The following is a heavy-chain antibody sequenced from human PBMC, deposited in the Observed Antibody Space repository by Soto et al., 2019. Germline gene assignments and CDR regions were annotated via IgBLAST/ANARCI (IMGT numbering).Heavy chain of an antibody. D-gene: IGHD6-19*01. CDR1: GYSFSSYG. J-gene: IGHJ5*02. CDR3: ARSTVAGTENWFDP. Sequence: ASVKVSCKASGYSFSSYGIHWVRQAPGQGLEWMGWINTYNGNRNFAQKFEDRVTMTTDTSTSTAYMELRSLRSDDTAVYYCARSTVAGTENWFDPWGQGTLVTVSS. CDR2: INTYNGNR. V-gene: IGHV1-18*01.